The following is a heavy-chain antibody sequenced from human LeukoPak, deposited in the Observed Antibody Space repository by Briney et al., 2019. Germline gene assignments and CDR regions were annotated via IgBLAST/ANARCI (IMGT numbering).Heavy chain of an antibody. Sequence: GGSLRLSCAASGFTFSSYSMNWVRQAPGKGLEWVPSISSSSSYIHYADSVKGRFTISRDNAKNSLYLQMNSLRAEDTAVYYCARPQPQSGGTWHFDLWGRGTMVTVSS. V-gene: IGHV3-21*01. CDR3: ARPQPQSGGTWHFDL. J-gene: IGHJ2*01. D-gene: IGHD2-15*01. CDR1: GFTFSSYS. CDR2: ISSSSSYI.